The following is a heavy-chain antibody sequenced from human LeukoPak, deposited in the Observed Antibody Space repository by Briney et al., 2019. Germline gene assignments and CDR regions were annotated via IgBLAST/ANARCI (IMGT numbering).Heavy chain of an antibody. J-gene: IGHJ6*03. Sequence: SETLSLTCSVSGGSTRSGRHHWAWVRQPPGKGLEFIGSLDESGRPYYNAPLKSRVTISEDSSGKQFSLNLSSVTAADTAAYYCARDLGGYPFFMDVWGRGATVIVSS. CDR3: ARDLGGYPFFMDV. V-gene: IGHV4-39*07. D-gene: IGHD2-15*01. CDR1: GGSTRSGRHH. CDR2: LDESGRP.